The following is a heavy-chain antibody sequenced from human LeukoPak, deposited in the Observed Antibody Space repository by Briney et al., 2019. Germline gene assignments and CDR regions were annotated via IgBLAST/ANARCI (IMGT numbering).Heavy chain of an antibody. CDR3: ARVNSSGWYVY. CDR1: GGSISSYY. J-gene: IGHJ4*02. Sequence: PSETLSLTCTVSGGSISSYYWSWIRQPPGKGLEWIGYIYYSGSTNYNPSLKSRVTISVDTSKNQFSLKLSSVTAADTAVYYCARVNSSGWYVYWGQGTLVTVSS. CDR2: IYYSGST. D-gene: IGHD6-19*01. V-gene: IGHV4-59*01.